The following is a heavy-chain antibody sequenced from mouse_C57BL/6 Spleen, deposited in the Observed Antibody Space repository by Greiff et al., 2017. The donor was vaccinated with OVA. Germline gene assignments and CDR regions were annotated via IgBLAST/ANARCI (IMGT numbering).Heavy chain of an antibody. CDR3: ARQTTGTGGMDY. D-gene: IGHD4-1*01. CDR2: ISSGGSYT. J-gene: IGHJ4*01. CDR1: GFTFSSYG. V-gene: IGHV5-6*01. Sequence: EVQRMESGGDLVKPGGSLKLSCAASGFTFSSYGMSWVRQAPDKRLEWVATISSGGSYTYYPDSVKGRFTISRDNAKNTLYLQMSSLKSEDTAMNYCARQTTGTGGMDYWGQGTSVTVSS.